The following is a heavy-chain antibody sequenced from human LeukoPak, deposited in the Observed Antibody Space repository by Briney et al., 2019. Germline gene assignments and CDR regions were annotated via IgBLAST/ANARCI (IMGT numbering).Heavy chain of an antibody. J-gene: IGHJ5*02. CDR3: ARDLWNRSGSGAHNWFDP. Sequence: SETLSLTCTVSGGSISSGSYYWSWVRQPAGKGLEWIGRIYTSGSTNYNPSLKSRVTISVDTSKNQFSLKLSSVTAADTAVYYCARDLWNRSGSGAHNWFDPWGQGNLVTVSS. V-gene: IGHV4-61*02. CDR2: IYTSGST. D-gene: IGHD3-10*01. CDR1: GGSISSGSYY.